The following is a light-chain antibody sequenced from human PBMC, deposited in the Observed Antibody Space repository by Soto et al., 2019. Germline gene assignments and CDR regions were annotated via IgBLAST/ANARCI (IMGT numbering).Light chain of an antibody. CDR3: QRYSARLWT. V-gene: IGKV3-15*01. J-gene: IGKJ1*01. Sequence: EIVMTQSPATLSVSPGERATLSCRASQSVSSKLAWYQQKPGQGPRLLIYGASTRATGIPDRFSGSGSGTEFTLTIGSLRSEDFAVYYCQRYSARLWTFGQGTKVEIK. CDR1: QSVSSK. CDR2: GAS.